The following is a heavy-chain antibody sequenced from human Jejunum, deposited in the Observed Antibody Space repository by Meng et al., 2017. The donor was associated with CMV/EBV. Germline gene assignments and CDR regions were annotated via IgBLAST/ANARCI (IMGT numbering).Heavy chain of an antibody. CDR1: SISSSGYY. Sequence: SISSSGYYWGWLRQPPGKGLEWIGTISYSGSTYYSASFKSRVTMSRDTSRNQLSLELRSVTAADMAVYYCARRGSRGSSHWYFDLWGRGTWVTVSS. D-gene: IGHD3-10*01. CDR2: ISYSGST. V-gene: IGHV4-39*01. CDR3: ARRGSRGSSHWYFDL. J-gene: IGHJ2*01.